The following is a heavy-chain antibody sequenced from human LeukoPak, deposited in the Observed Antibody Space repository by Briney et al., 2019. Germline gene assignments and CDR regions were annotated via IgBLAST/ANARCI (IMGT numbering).Heavy chain of an antibody. CDR3: ARHVGKTAYGMDV. V-gene: IGHV4-39*01. CDR1: GGSISSSGYY. Sequence: SETLSLTGTVSGGSISSSGYYWGWIRQPPGKGLEWIGSIYYSGSTYYNPSLKSRVTISVDTSKNQFSLKLSSVTAADTAAYYCARHVGKTAYGMDVWGQGTTVTVSS. D-gene: IGHD1-14*01. CDR2: IYYSGST. J-gene: IGHJ6*02.